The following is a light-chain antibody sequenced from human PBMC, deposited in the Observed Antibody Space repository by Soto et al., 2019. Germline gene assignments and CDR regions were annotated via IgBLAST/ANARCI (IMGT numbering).Light chain of an antibody. Sequence: QMTQSPSSLSASVGEKIIITCRASRDVGSDVSWYQQKPGQAPKLLIYAASNLYTGVPSRFSGSRSRTEFTLTISSLQPEDFASYYCLQDYGDSWTFGQGTKVDIK. CDR3: LQDYGDSWT. CDR2: AAS. CDR1: RDVGSD. J-gene: IGKJ1*01. V-gene: IGKV1-6*01.